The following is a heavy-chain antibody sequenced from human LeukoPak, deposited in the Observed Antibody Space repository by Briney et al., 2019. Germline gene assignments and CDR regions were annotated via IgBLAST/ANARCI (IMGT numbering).Heavy chain of an antibody. Sequence: SETLSLTCAVYGGSFSGYYWSWIRQPPGKGLEWIGEINHSGSTNYNPSLKSRVTISVDTSKNQFSLKLSSVTAADTAVYYCARGYGGNSDYYYGMDVWGQGTTVTVSS. CDR2: INHSGST. V-gene: IGHV4-34*01. J-gene: IGHJ6*02. CDR3: ARGYGGNSDYYYGMDV. D-gene: IGHD4-23*01. CDR1: GGSFSGYY.